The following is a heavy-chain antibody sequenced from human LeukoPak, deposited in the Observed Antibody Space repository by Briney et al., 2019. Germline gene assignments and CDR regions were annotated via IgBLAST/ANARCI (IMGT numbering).Heavy chain of an antibody. CDR2: ITSSGSTI. CDR3: ARLRTGRFSTSWFDY. Sequence: GGSLRLSCAASGFNLSTYTMNWVRQAPGKGLEWVSSITSSGSTIFYADSVKGRFTVSRDNAKNSLFLQVYSLTAEDTATYYCARLRTGRFSTSWFDYWGQGSLVTVSS. V-gene: IGHV3-48*04. D-gene: IGHD6-13*01. CDR1: GFNLSTYT. J-gene: IGHJ4*02.